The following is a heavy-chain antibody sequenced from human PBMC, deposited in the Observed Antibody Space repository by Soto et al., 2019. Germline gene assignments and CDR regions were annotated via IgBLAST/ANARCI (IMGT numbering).Heavy chain of an antibody. D-gene: IGHD5-12*01. CDR3: AKDPYRDIVATDDY. J-gene: IGHJ4*02. CDR1: GFTFSSYA. Sequence: EVQLLESGGGLVQPGGSLRLSCAASGFTFSSYAMSWVRQAPGKGLEWVSAISGSGGSTYYADSVKGRFTISRDNSKNSLYLQMNSLRAEDTAVYYCAKDPYRDIVATDDYWGQGTLVTVSS. V-gene: IGHV3-23*01. CDR2: ISGSGGST.